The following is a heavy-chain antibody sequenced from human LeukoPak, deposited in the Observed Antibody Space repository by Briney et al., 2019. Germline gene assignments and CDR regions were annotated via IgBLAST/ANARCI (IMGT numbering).Heavy chain of an antibody. CDR1: GGSFSGYY. V-gene: IGHV4-34*01. CDR3: AREEVDAFDI. J-gene: IGHJ3*02. Sequence: SETLSLTCAVYGGSFSGYYWSWIRQPPGKGLEWIGEINHSGSTNYNPSLKSRVTISVDTSKNQFSLQLNSVTPEDTAVYYCAREEVDAFDIWGQGTMVTVSS. CDR2: INHSGST.